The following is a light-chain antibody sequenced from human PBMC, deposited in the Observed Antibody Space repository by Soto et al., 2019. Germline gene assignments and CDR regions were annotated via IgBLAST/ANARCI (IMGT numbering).Light chain of an antibody. CDR1: QSVSSN. CDR2: GAS. J-gene: IGKJ1*01. V-gene: IGKV3-15*01. CDR3: QQYNNWPFPSWT. Sequence: EIVMTQSPATLSVSPGERVTVSCRASQSVSSNLAWYQQRPGQAPRLLIYGASTRATGIPARFSGSGSGTEFTLPISSLQSEDLAVYYCQQYNNWPFPSWTFGQGTKVEIK.